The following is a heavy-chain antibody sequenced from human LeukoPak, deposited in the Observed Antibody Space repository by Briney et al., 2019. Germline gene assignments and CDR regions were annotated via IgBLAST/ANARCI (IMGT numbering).Heavy chain of an antibody. CDR1: GGSISSYY. CDR2: IYTSGST. D-gene: IGHD4-17*01. CDR3: ARAMTTVTTFLAPLFGTADAFDI. V-gene: IGHV4-4*07. Sequence: KPSETLSLTCTVSGGSISSYYWSWIRQPAGKGLEWIGRIYTSGSTNYNPSLKSRVTMSVDTSKNQFSLKLSSVTAADTAVYYCARAMTTVTTFLAPLFGTADAFDIWGQATMVTVSS. J-gene: IGHJ3*02.